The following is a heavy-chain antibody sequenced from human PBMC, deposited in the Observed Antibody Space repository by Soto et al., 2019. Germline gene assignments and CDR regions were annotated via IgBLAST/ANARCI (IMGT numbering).Heavy chain of an antibody. CDR1: GYTFTSYD. D-gene: IGHD3-22*01. CDR3: ARIVPPHVKSDSSGYDY. V-gene: IGHV1-8*01. J-gene: IGHJ4*02. Sequence: ASVKVSCKASGYTFTSYDINWVRQATGQGLEWMGWMNPNSGNTGYAQKFQGRVTMTRNTSISTAYMELSSLRSEDTAVYYCARIVPPHVKSDSSGYDYWGQGTLVTVSS. CDR2: MNPNSGNT.